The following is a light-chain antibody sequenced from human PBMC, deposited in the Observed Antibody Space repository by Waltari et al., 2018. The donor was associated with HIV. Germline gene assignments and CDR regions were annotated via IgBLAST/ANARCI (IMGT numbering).Light chain of an antibody. J-gene: IGLJ2*01. V-gene: IGLV3-25*03. CDR3: QSADNTGTSVV. Sequence: SYELTQPPSVSVSPGQTARITCYADALAKQHTYWYQQKTGQAPVVVIYKDTQRPSGIPERFSGSSSGTIVTLTISGVQAEDEAVYYCQSADNTGTSVVFGGGTKLTVL. CDR1: ALAKQH. CDR2: KDT.